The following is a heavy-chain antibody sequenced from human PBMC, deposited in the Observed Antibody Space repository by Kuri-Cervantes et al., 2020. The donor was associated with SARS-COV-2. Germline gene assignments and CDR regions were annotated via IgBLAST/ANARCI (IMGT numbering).Heavy chain of an antibody. J-gene: IGHJ4*02. V-gene: IGHV3-48*01. Sequence: GESLKISCAASGFTFSNAWMSWVRQAPGRGLEWISYISSSGTAMYHADSVKGRFTISRDNSKNTLYLQMNSLRAEDTAVYYCAREATYSSGSHLDYWGQGTLVTVSS. CDR3: AREATYSSGSHLDY. D-gene: IGHD6-19*01. CDR2: ISSSGTAM. CDR1: GFTFSNAW.